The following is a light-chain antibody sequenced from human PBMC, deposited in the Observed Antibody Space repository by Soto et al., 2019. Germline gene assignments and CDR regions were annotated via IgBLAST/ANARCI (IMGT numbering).Light chain of an antibody. CDR1: QIISSW. V-gene: IGKV1-5*01. CDR2: DAS. Sequence: DIQMTQSPSTLSASVGDRVTITCRASQIISSWLAWYQQKPGKAPKLLIYDASSLESGVPSRFSGSGSGTEFTLTISSLQPDDFATYYCQQYNSCPYTFGQGTKLEIK. J-gene: IGKJ2*01. CDR3: QQYNSCPYT.